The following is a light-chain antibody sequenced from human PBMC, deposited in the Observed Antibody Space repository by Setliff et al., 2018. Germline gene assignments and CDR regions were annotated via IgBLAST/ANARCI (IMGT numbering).Light chain of an antibody. CDR2: DVN. J-gene: IGLJ2*01. Sequence: QSVLAQPASVSGSPGQSITIACTGLSTDVGDYNFVSWYQQHPGKAPKLIISDVNNRPSGVSHRFSGSKSGNAASLTISDLQVEDEADYYCSTSTGSTTLVVFGGGTKVTVL. V-gene: IGLV2-14*03. CDR3: STSTGSTTLVV. CDR1: STDVGDYNF.